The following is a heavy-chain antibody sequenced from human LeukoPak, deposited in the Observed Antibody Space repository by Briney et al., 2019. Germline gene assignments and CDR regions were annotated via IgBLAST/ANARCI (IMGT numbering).Heavy chain of an antibody. J-gene: IGHJ4*02. V-gene: IGHV4-30-4*08. D-gene: IGHD6-13*01. CDR3: ARVRGRIAAAGDLDY. CDR1: GGSISSGDYY. CDR2: IYYSGST. Sequence: SQTLSLTCTVSGGSISSGDYYWSWIRQPPGKGLEWIGYIYYSGSTYYNPSLKSRVTISVDTSKNQFSLKLSSVTAADTAVYYCARVRGRIAAAGDLDYWGQGTLVTVSS.